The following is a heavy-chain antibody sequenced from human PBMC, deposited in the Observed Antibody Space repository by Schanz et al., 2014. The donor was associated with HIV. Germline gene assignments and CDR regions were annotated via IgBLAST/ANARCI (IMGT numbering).Heavy chain of an antibody. CDR1: GFTFSSYA. CDR3: AKPEYDSSGNSQSHFDY. D-gene: IGHD3-22*01. J-gene: IGHJ4*02. Sequence: EVHLVESGGGLVQPGGSLRLSCAASGFTFSSYAMSWVRQAPGKGLEWVSSISESGGRTYYADSVNGRFTISRDNSKNTLYLQMTTLRTEDTAVYYCAKPEYDSSGNSQSHFDYWGQGTLVTVSS. V-gene: IGHV3-23*04. CDR2: ISESGGRT.